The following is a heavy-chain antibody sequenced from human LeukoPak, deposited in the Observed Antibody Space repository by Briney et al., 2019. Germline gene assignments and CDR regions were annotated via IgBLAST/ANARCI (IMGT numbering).Heavy chain of an antibody. V-gene: IGHV1-46*01. CDR1: GYTFTSYY. CDR3: ARGCQYQLLIFLYYYMDV. J-gene: IGHJ6*03. Sequence: GASVKVSCKASGYTFTSYYMHWVRQAPGQGLEWMGIINPSGGSTSYAQKFHGRVTMTRDMSTSTDYMELSSLRSEDTAVYYCARGCQYQLLIFLYYYMDVWGKGTTVTISS. CDR2: INPSGGST. D-gene: IGHD2-2*01.